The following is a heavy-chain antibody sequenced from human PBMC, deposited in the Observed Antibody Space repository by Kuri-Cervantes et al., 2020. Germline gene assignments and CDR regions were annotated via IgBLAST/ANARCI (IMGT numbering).Heavy chain of an antibody. J-gene: IGHJ4*02. CDR1: GFMFSDYY. Sequence: GGSLRLSCAASGFMFSDYYMGWIRQAPGKGLEWLAYISNGGGSALYYADSVKGRFTISRDNSKNTLYLQMNSLRAEDTALYYCAKGREYSSSWYVMDYWGQGTLVTVSS. D-gene: IGHD6-13*01. V-gene: IGHV3-11*01. CDR2: ISNGGGSAL. CDR3: AKGREYSSSWYVMDY.